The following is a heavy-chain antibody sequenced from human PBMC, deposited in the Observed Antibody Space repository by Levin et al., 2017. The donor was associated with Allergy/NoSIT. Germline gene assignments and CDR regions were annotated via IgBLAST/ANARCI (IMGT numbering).Heavy chain of an antibody. CDR1: GFTFSSYA. CDR2: ISYDGSNK. V-gene: IGHV3-30-3*01. Sequence: GGSLRLSCAASGFTFSSYAMHWVRQAPGKGLEWVVVISYDGSNKYYADSVKGRFTISRDNSKNTLYLQMNSLRAEDTAVYYCARDGLLGYFDYWGQGTLVTVSS. D-gene: IGHD3/OR15-3a*01. CDR3: ARDGLLGYFDY. J-gene: IGHJ4*02.